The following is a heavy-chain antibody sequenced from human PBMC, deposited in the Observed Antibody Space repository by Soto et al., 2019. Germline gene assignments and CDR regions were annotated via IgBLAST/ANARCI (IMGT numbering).Heavy chain of an antibody. D-gene: IGHD3-22*01. CDR3: AKDNFFGYDSSGFDYFDY. V-gene: IGHV3-23*01. J-gene: IGHJ4*02. CDR2: ISGSGGST. Sequence: GGSLRLSCAASGFTFSSYAMSWVRQAPGKGLEWVSAISGSGGSTYYADSVKGRFTISRDNSKNTLYLQMNSLRAEDTAVYYCAKDNFFGYDSSGFDYFDYWGQGTLVTVSS. CDR1: GFTFSSYA.